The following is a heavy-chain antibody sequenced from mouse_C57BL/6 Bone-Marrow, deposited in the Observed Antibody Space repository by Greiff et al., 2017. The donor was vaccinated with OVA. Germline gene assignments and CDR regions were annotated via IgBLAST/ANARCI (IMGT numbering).Heavy chain of an antibody. Sequence: QVQLQQPGAELVKPGASVKMSCKASGYTFTSYWITWVKQRPGQGLEWIGDIYPGSGSTNYNEKFKSKATLTVDTSSSTAYMQLSSLTSEDSAVYYCARKGLDYDRDLVAYWGQGTLVTVSA. CDR1: GYTFTSYW. D-gene: IGHD2-4*01. CDR3: ARKGLDYDRDLVAY. J-gene: IGHJ3*01. CDR2: IYPGSGST. V-gene: IGHV1-55*01.